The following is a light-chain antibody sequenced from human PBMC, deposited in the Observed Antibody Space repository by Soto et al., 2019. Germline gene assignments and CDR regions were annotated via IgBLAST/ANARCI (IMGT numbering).Light chain of an antibody. Sequence: EIVLTQSPGTLSVSPGERATLSCRASQSLSSSYLAWYQQKPGQAPRLLIHAASSRATGIPDRFSGSGSGTDFTLTIRRLEPDDYAVYYCQQCSGSPWTFGQGTKVEIK. V-gene: IGKV3-20*01. CDR3: QQCSGSPWT. CDR2: AAS. CDR1: QSLSSSY. J-gene: IGKJ1*01.